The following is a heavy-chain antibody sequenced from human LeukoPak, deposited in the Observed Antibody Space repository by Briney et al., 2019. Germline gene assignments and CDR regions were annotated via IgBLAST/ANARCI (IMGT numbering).Heavy chain of an antibody. V-gene: IGHV4-39*01. D-gene: IGHD3-22*01. Sequence: SENLSLTCTVSGGFISNSNYYWGWIRQPPGKGLDWIVNIYYTGRAYYNPSLNGRVTISVDTSQNQFSLNLNSMTAADTAVYYCVRLYYYDSSRPPLWGPGTLVVVSS. CDR2: IYYTGRA. CDR1: GGFISNSNYY. J-gene: IGHJ4*02. CDR3: VRLYYYDSSRPPL.